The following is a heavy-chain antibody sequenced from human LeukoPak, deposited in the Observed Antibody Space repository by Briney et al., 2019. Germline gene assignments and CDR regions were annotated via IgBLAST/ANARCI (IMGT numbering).Heavy chain of an antibody. CDR1: GGSISSGGYS. J-gene: IGHJ5*02. Sequence: SETLSLTCAVSGGSISSGGYSWSWIRQPPGKGLEWIGYIYHSGSTYYNPSLKSRVTISVDRSKNQFSLKLSSVTAADTAVYYCARATTMVRGVKGGRWFDPWGQGTLVTVSS. CDR3: ARATTMVRGVKGGRWFDP. D-gene: IGHD3-10*01. CDR2: IYHSGST. V-gene: IGHV4-30-2*01.